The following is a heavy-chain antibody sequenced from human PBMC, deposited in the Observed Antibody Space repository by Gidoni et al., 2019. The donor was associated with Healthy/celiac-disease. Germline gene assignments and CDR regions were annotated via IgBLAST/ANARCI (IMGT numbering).Heavy chain of an antibody. V-gene: IGHV3-21*01. CDR3: AREYSSSWRVVDY. J-gene: IGHJ4*02. CDR2: ISSSSSYI. D-gene: IGHD6-6*01. CDR1: GFTFSSYS. Sequence: EVQLVESGGGLVKPGGSLRLHCAASGFTFSSYSMNWVRQAPGKGLEWVSSISSSSSYIYYADSVKGRFTISRDNAKNSLYLQMNSLRAEDTAVYYCAREYSSSWRVVDYWGQGTLVTVSS.